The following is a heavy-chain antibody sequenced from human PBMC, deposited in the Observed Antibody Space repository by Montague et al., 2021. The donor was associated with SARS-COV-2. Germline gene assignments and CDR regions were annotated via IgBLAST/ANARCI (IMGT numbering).Heavy chain of an antibody. CDR3: ARTYYDILTGYYNRGAFDI. J-gene: IGHJ3*02. Sequence: SQTLSLMYTVSGGSISSYYWSWIRQPPGKGLEWIGYIHYSGSTNYNPSLKSRVTISVDTSKNQFSLKPSSVTAADTAVYYCARTYYDILTGYYNRGAFDIWGKRTMVTVSS. V-gene: IGHV4-59*08. D-gene: IGHD3-9*01. CDR1: GGSISSYY. CDR2: IHYSGST.